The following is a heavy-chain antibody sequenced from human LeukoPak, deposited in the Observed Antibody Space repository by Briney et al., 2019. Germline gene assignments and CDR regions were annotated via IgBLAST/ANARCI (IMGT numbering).Heavy chain of an antibody. CDR1: GVSISSGGNY. CDR3: ARDRQYSSSWYGDWFDL. J-gene: IGHJ5*02. Sequence: PSETLSLTCAVSGVSISSGGNYWGWIRQPAGKGLEYIGRIYASGSTNYNPSLKSRVTMSVDTSNNQFSLKLSSVTAADTAVYYCARDRQYSSSWYGDWFDLWGQGTLVSVSS. D-gene: IGHD6-13*01. CDR2: IYASGST. V-gene: IGHV4-61*02.